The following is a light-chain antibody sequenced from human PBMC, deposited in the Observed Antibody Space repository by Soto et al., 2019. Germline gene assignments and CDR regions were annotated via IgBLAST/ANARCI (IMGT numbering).Light chain of an antibody. CDR3: QHSGDFRWT. J-gene: IGKJ1*01. CDR1: QSVSSSY. V-gene: IGKV3-20*01. CDR2: GAS. Sequence: EIVLTQSPGTLSLSPGERATLSCRASQSVSSSYLAWYQQKPGQAPRLLIYGASSRATGIPDRFSGSGSGTDFTLTISRLEPEDYYCQHSGDFRWTFGQGTKVEVK.